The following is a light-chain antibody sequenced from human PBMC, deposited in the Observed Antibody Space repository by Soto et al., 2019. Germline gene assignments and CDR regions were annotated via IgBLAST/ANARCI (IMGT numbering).Light chain of an antibody. CDR1: HSVSID. J-gene: IGKJ1*01. Sequence: ELLMTQSPATVPVSPGERAPLCRRASHSVSIDLAWYPPRPGQAPRLLIYGASTRATGIPDRFSGSGSGTEFTLTISSLQSEELAVYDCQQYYNRRTFGQGTKVDIK. CDR3: QQYYNRRT. V-gene: IGKV3-15*01. CDR2: GAS.